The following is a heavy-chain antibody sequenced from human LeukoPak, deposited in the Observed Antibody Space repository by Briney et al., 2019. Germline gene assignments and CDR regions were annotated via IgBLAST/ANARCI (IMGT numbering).Heavy chain of an antibody. CDR1: GFTFSSYA. Sequence: SGGSLRLSCAASGFTFSSYAMSWVRQAPGKGLEWVSAISGSGGSTYYADSVKGRFTISRDNSKNTLYLQMNSLRAEDTAVYYCARRGYCSSTSCYTLDVWGKGTTVTVSS. CDR3: ARRGYCSSTSCYTLDV. J-gene: IGHJ6*04. CDR2: ISGSGGST. D-gene: IGHD2-2*02. V-gene: IGHV3-23*01.